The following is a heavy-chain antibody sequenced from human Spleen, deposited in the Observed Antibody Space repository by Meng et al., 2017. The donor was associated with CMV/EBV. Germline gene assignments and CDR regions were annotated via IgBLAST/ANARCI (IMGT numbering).Heavy chain of an antibody. CDR1: GGSVSVCY. Sequence: VYGGSVSVCYWSWIRQPPGKGLEWIGEINHSGSTNYNPSLKSRVTISVDTSKNQFSLKLSSVTAADTAVYYCARLAEWPVLQDWFDPWGQGTLVTVSS. V-gene: IGHV4-34*01. CDR2: INHSGST. CDR3: ARLAEWPVLQDWFDP. J-gene: IGHJ5*02. D-gene: IGHD6-19*01.